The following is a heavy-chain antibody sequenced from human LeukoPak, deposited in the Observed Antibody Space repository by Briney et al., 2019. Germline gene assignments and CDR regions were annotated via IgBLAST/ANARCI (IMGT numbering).Heavy chain of an antibody. V-gene: IGHV4-59*01. CDR2: IYYSGST. CDR3: ARDSYSGWSRSGMDV. J-gene: IGHJ6*02. CDR1: GGSISSYY. D-gene: IGHD6-19*01. Sequence: KASETLSLTCTVSGGSISSYYWSWIRQPPGKGLEWIGYIYYSGSTNYNPSLKSRVTISVDTSKNQFSLKLSSVTAADTAVYYCARDSYSGWSRSGMDVWGQGTTVTVSS.